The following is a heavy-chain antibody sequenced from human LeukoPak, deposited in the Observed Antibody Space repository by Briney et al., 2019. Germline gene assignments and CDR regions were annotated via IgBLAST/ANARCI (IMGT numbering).Heavy chain of an antibody. CDR2: IYYSGST. CDR1: GGSISSSSYY. Sequence: SETLSLTCSVSGGSISSSSYYWGWIRQPPGRGLEWIGSIYYSGSTYYNPSLKSRVTILVDTSKNQFSLKLSSVTAADTAVYYCARSGWFGEASMLWGQGTLVTVSS. J-gene: IGHJ4*02. D-gene: IGHD3-10*01. V-gene: IGHV4-39*01. CDR3: ARSGWFGEASML.